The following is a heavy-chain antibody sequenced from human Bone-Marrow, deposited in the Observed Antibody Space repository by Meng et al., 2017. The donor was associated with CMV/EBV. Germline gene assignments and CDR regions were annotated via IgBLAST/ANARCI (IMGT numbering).Heavy chain of an antibody. V-gene: IGHV3-23*01. D-gene: IGHD3-3*01. CDR2: ISWNSGSI. CDR3: AKDRGGGYDFWSGYGSAFDI. Sequence: GESLKISCAASGFTFSDYYMSWVRQAPGKGLEWVSGISWNSGSIGYADSVKGRFTISRDNSKNTLYLQMNSLRAEDTAVYYCAKDRGGGYDFWSGYGSAFDIWGQGTMVTVSS. J-gene: IGHJ3*02. CDR1: GFTFSDYY.